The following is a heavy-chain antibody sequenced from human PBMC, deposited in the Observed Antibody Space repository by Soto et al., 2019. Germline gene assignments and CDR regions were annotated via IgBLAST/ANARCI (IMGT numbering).Heavy chain of an antibody. V-gene: IGHV3-7*03. CDR2: IKQDGSEK. CDR3: ARDGPAHSSGWFVLDY. J-gene: IGHJ4*02. D-gene: IGHD6-19*01. Sequence: EVQLVESGGGLVQPGGSLRLSCAASGFTFSSYWMSWVRQAPGKGLEWVANIKQDGSEKYYVDSVKGRFTISRDNAKNSLYLQMNSLRAEDTAVYYCARDGPAHSSGWFVLDYWGQGTLVTVSS. CDR1: GFTFSSYW.